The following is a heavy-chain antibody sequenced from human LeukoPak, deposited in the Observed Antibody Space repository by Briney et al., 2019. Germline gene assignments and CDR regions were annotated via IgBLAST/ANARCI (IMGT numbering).Heavy chain of an antibody. D-gene: IGHD2-2*01. CDR2: MNPNSGNT. CDR1: GYTFTSYD. V-gene: IGHV1-8*01. CDR3: ARGLRAVVPAAMYYFDY. J-gene: IGHJ4*02. Sequence: ASVKVSCKASGYTFTSYDINWVRQATGQGLEWMGWMNPNSGNTGYAQKFQGRVTMTRNTSISTAYMELSSLRSEDTAVYYCARGLRAVVPAAMYYFDYWGQGTLVTVSS.